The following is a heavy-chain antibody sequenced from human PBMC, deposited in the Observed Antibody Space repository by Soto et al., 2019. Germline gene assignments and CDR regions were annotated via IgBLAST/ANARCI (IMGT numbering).Heavy chain of an antibody. J-gene: IGHJ4*02. CDR2: IYYSGST. D-gene: IGHD3-22*01. CDR1: GGSISSGGYY. CDR3: ARGGYYDSSGPLPSGR. V-gene: IGHV4-31*03. Sequence: SETLSLTCTVSGGSISSGGYYWSWIRQHPGKGLEWIGYIYYSGSTYYNPSLKSRVTISVDTSKNQFSLKLSSVTAADTAVYYCARGGYYDSSGPLPSGRWGQGTLVT.